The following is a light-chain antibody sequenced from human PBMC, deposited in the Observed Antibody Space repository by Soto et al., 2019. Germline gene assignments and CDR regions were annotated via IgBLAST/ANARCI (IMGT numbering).Light chain of an antibody. CDR1: SGDVGGHNY. V-gene: IGLV2-14*01. Sequence: QSVLTQPASVSGSPGQSITISCTGTSGDVGGHNYVSWYQQHPGKAPKLMIYEVSNRPSGVSNRFSGSKSGNTASLIIPGLQAVDEADYYCSSYTSSSTGVFGGGTKVTVL. CDR2: EVS. J-gene: IGLJ3*02. CDR3: SSYTSSSTGV.